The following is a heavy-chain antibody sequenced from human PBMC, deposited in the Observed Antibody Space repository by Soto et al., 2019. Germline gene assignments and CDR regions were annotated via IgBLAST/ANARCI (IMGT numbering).Heavy chain of an antibody. J-gene: IGHJ5*02. CDR3: PSTYSASCYGFDP. V-gene: IGHV2-26*01. CDR1: GFSLSNAGLG. D-gene: IGHD6-13*01. CDR2: IFSNDEK. Sequence: QVTVKESGPVLVKPTETLTLTCTVSGFSLSNAGLGVSWIRQPPGKALEWLAHIFSNDEKSYSTTLKSRLTISQDAAHSQVVLTRSILDPVDTTTHYRPSTYSASCYGFDPWDQRTPVPVSS.